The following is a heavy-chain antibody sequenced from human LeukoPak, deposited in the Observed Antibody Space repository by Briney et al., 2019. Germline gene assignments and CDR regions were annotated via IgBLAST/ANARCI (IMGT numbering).Heavy chain of an antibody. CDR1: GFTFSSYA. J-gene: IGHJ3*01. CDR3: AKDFPPYYYDSSGYYSN. CDR2: ISGSGGST. D-gene: IGHD3-22*01. Sequence: GGXLRLSCAASGFTFSSYAMSWVRQAPGKGLEWVSAISGSGGSTYYADSVKGRFTISRDNSKNTLYLQMNSLRAEDTAVYYCAKDFPPYYYDSSGYYSNWGQGTMVTVSS. V-gene: IGHV3-23*01.